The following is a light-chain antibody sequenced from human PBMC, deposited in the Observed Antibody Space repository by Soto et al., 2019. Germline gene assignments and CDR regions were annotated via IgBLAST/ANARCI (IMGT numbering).Light chain of an antibody. CDR3: RPSSYTGTFTDV. CDR1: SSDVGNSNI. J-gene: IGLJ1*01. CDR2: EAT. Sequence: QSALTQPASVSGSPGQSITISCTGTSSDVGNSNIVSWYQQHPGKVPKVMIYEATKRPSRVSNRFSGSKSGNPASLTISGLQAEDEAHYYCRPSSYTGTFTDVFGTGTKVTIL. V-gene: IGLV2-23*02.